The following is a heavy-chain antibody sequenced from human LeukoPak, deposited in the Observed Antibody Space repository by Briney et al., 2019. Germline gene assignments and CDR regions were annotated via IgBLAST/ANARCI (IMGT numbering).Heavy chain of an antibody. CDR1: GYTFTGYY. V-gene: IGHV1-2*02. J-gene: IGHJ6*03. Sequence: ASVKVSCKASGYTFTGYYMHWVRQAPGQGLEWMGWINPNSGGTNYAQKFQGRVTMTRDTSISTAYMELSRLRSDDTAVYYCARDLGGGWSALYYYYYMDVWGKGTTVTVSS. CDR3: ARDLGGGWSALYYYYYMDV. D-gene: IGHD2-15*01. CDR2: INPNSGGT.